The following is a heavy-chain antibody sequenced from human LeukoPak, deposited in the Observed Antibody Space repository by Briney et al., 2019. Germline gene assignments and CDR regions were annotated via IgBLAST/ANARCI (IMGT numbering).Heavy chain of an antibody. Sequence: SETLSLTCTVSGYSISSGYYWGWIRQPPVKGLEWVANRNTYYSPSLKSRVTISVDTSKNQFYLRLSSVTAADTAVYFCARLAALRGFYYYMDVWGKGTTVTVSS. V-gene: IGHV4-38-2*02. CDR3: ARLAALRGFYYYMDV. CDR1: GYSISSGYY. D-gene: IGHD6-6*01. J-gene: IGHJ6*03. CDR2: RNT.